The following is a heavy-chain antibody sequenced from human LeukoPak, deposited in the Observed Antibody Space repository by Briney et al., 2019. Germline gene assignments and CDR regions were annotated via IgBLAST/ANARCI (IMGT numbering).Heavy chain of an antibody. CDR3: ARALYYDILTGYSPTGY. CDR2: ISSSSSYI. CDR1: GFTFSSYS. J-gene: IGHJ4*02. D-gene: IGHD3-9*01. Sequence: PGGSLRLSCATSGFTFSSYSMNWVRQAPGKGLEWVSSISSSSSYIYYADSVKGRFTISRDNAKNSLYLQMNSLRAEDTAVYYCARALYYDILTGYSPTGYWGQGTLVTVSS. V-gene: IGHV3-21*01.